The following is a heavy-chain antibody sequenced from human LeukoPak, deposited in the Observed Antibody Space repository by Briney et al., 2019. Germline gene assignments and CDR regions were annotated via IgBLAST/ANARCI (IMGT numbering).Heavy chain of an antibody. CDR2: IYYSERA. V-gene: IGHV4-59*02. Sequence: SETLSLTCTVSGGSVSNYYWNWIRQVPGKGLEWIGFIYYSERATYNPSLKSRVTISVDTSKNQFSLKLSSVTAADTAVYYCARGGRYYGSGSYYNFDYWGQGTLVTVSS. CDR1: GGSVSNYY. J-gene: IGHJ4*02. CDR3: ARGGRYYGSGSYYNFDY. D-gene: IGHD3-10*01.